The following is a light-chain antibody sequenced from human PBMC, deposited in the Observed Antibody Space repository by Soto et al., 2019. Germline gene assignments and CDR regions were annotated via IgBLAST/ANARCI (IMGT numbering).Light chain of an antibody. J-gene: IGLJ2*01. V-gene: IGLV1-40*01. CDR2: GNS. CDR3: QSYDRSLSGLV. CDR1: SSNIGADYD. Sequence: QSVLTQPPSVSGAPGQRVTISCTGSSSNIGADYDVHWYQQLPGTAPKLLMYGNSNRPSGVPDRFSGSKSGTSASLAITGLQAEDEADYYCQSYDRSLSGLVFGGGTKVTV.